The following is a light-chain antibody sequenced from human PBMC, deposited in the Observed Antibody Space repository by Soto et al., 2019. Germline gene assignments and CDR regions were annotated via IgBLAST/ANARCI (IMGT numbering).Light chain of an antibody. V-gene: IGKV3-20*01. Sequence: EIVLTQSPATLSLSTRERATLSCRASQNISVYLAWYRQKPGQAPRLLIYGASSRATGIPDRFSGSGSGTDFTLTISRLEPEDFAVYYCDQYSSSPLTFGGGTKVDIK. CDR1: QNISVY. CDR2: GAS. CDR3: DQYSSSPLT. J-gene: IGKJ4*01.